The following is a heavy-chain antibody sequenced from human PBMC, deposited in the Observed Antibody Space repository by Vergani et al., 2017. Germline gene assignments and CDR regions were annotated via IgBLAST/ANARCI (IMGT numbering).Heavy chain of an antibody. J-gene: IGHJ6*02. CDR1: GYTITDYY. CDR2: INPNSGGT. Sequence: QVHLVQSGSEVKKPGASVKVSCKASGYTITDYYIHWVRHAPGQRLEWMGWINPNSGGTEYAQKFQSRVTITADESTSTAYMELSSLRSEDTAVYYCQIVVVVAATGGGMDVWGQGTTVTVSS. CDR3: QIVVVVAATGGGMDV. V-gene: IGHV1-2*02. D-gene: IGHD2-15*01.